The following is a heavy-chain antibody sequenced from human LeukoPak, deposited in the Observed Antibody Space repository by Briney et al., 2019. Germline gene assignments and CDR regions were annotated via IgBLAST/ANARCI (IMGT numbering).Heavy chain of an antibody. Sequence: PSETLSLTCTVSGGSISSSIYYWGWIRQPPGKGLEWIGSISYSGNTYYNPSLKSRVTISVDTSKNQFSLKLSSVTAADAAVYYCATSYIGGFGKPDYWGQGTLVTVSS. CDR3: ATSYIGGFGKPDY. D-gene: IGHD3-16*01. V-gene: IGHV4-39*01. CDR1: GGSISSSIYY. J-gene: IGHJ4*02. CDR2: ISYSGNT.